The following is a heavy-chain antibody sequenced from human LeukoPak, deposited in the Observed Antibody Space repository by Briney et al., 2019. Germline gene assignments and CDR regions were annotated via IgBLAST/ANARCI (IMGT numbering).Heavy chain of an antibody. CDR3: ARSNQYYYFDY. Sequence: ASVKVSCKASGYTFTGYHMHWVRQAPGQGLEWMGRINPNSGDTNYAQKFQGRVAMTRDTSISTAFMELTRLRSDDTAVYYCARSNQYYYFDYWGQGTLVTVSS. J-gene: IGHJ4*02. V-gene: IGHV1-2*06. CDR2: INPNSGDT. CDR1: GYTFTGYH. D-gene: IGHD1-14*01.